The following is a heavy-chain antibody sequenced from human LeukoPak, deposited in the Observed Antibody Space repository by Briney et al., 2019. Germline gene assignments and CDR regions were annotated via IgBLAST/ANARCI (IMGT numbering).Heavy chain of an antibody. V-gene: IGHV1-8*03. D-gene: IGHD1-26*01. Sequence: ASVKVSCKASGYTFTSYDINWVRQATGQGLEWMGWMNPNSGNTGYAQKFQGRVTITRNTSISTAYMELSSLRSEDTAVYYCARGRRWWEVHEAFDIWGQGTMVTVSS. CDR1: GYTFTSYD. J-gene: IGHJ3*02. CDR3: ARGRRWWEVHEAFDI. CDR2: MNPNSGNT.